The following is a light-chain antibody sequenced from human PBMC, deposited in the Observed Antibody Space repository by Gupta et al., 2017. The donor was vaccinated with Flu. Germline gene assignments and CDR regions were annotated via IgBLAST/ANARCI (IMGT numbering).Light chain of an antibody. CDR3: QVWITSSDSNCV. CDR2: GDM. CDR1: NIGVKG. Sequence: KMASKYCGGNNIGVKGDHLYQQKPDQAPELIIYGDMDRPRGGTERLSGSNSGATATVTISRVAAGEEAAYYCQVWITSSDSNCVFGTGTKFTVL. J-gene: IGLJ1*01. V-gene: IGLV3-21*01.